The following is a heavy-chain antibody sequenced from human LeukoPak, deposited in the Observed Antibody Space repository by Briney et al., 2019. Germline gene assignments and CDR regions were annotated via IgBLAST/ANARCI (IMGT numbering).Heavy chain of an antibody. CDR3: ARGSGSVDAFEV. CDR2: ISTGGGTI. J-gene: IGHJ3*01. D-gene: IGHD1-26*01. V-gene: IGHV3-11*04. Sequence: GGSLRLSCAGSGFTFSDYYMSWIRQAPGKGLEWVSYISTGGGTIYYADSVKGRLTISRDNAKNSLYLQMNGLRAEDSAVYYCARGSGSVDAFEVWGQGTMVSISS. CDR1: GFTFSDYY.